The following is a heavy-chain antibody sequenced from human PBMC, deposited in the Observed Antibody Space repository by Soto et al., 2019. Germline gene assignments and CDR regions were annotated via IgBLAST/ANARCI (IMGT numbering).Heavy chain of an antibody. V-gene: IGHV4-31*03. CDR1: GGSISSSDYY. D-gene: IGHD3-9*01. J-gene: IGHJ6*02. Sequence: SETLSLTCTVSGGSISSSDYYWSWIRQHPGKGLEWIGYIHYSGSTYYNPSLKSRVTISVDTSKNQFSLKLSSVTAADTAVYYCARQYYDILTGYSHGMDVWGQGTTVT. CDR3: ARQYYDILTGYSHGMDV. CDR2: IHYSGST.